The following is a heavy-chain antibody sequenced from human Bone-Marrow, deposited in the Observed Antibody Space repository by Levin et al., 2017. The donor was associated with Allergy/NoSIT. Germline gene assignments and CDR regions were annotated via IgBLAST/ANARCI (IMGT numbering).Heavy chain of an antibody. V-gene: IGHV3-23*01. J-gene: IGHJ4*02. Sequence: PGESLKISCAASGFTFSSYAMSWVRQAPGKGLEWVSAISGSGGSTYYADSVKGRFTISRDNSKNTLYLQMNSLRVEDTAVYYCAKWFGGGKALDYWGQGTLVTVSS. D-gene: IGHD2-15*01. CDR3: AKWFGGGKALDY. CDR2: ISGSGGST. CDR1: GFTFSSYA.